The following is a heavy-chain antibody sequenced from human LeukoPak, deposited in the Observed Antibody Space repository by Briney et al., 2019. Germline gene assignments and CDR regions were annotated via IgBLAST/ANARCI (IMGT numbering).Heavy chain of an antibody. D-gene: IGHD6-13*01. CDR1: GFTFSSYA. CDR3: ARRGYSSSWWGNPIFDY. CDR2: ISYDGSNK. J-gene: IGHJ4*02. Sequence: PGGSRRLSCAASGFTFSSYAMHWVRQAPGKGLEWVAVISYDGSNKYYADSVKGRFTISRDNSKNTLYLQMNSLRAEDTAVYYCARRGYSSSWWGNPIFDYWGQGTLVTVSS. V-gene: IGHV3-30-3*01.